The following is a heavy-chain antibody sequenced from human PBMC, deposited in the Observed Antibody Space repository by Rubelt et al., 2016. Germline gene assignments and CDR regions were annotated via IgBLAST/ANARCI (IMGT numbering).Heavy chain of an antibody. CDR1: GFTFDEYA. Sequence: EVQLVESGGGVVQPGGSLRLSCAASGFTFDEYAMHWVRQAPGKGLEWVSLISGDGGSSNYAESVKGRFTISRDKSENALYLQRNSLRTEDTAVYYCAKDYSSCWYDYWGQGTLVTVSS. V-gene: IGHV3-43*02. CDR2: ISGDGGSS. D-gene: IGHD6-19*01. J-gene: IGHJ4*02. CDR3: AKDYSSCWYDY.